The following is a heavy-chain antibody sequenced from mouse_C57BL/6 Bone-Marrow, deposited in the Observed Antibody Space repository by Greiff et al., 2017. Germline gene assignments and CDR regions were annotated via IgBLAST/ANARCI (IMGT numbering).Heavy chain of an antibody. J-gene: IGHJ3*01. CDR3: TTCSYDYPFAY. CDR2: IDPENGDT. CDR1: GFNIKDDY. D-gene: IGHD2-4*01. V-gene: IGHV14-4*01. Sequence: EVKLQESWAELVRPGASVKLSCTASGFNIKDDYMHWVKQRPEQGLEWIGWIDPENGDTEYASKFQGKATITADTSSNTAYLQLSSLTSEDTAVYYCTTCSYDYPFAYWGQGTLVTVSA.